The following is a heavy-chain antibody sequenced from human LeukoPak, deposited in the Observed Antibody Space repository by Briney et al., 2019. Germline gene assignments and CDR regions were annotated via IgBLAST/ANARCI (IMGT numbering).Heavy chain of an antibody. D-gene: IGHD3-10*01. J-gene: IGHJ4*02. CDR1: GGSFSGYY. CDR2: INHSGST. CDR3: ARSMVRGVYPRPSFDY. Sequence: PSETLSLTCAVYGGSFSGYYWSWIRQPPGKGLEWIGEINHSGSTNYNPSLKSRVTISVDTSKNQFSLKLSSVTAADTAVYYCARSMVRGVYPRPSFDYWAQGTLVTVSS. V-gene: IGHV4-34*01.